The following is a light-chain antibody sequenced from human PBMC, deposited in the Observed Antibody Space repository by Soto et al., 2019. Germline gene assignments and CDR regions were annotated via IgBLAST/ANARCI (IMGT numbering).Light chain of an antibody. CDR1: NSDVGGYNY. J-gene: IGLJ3*02. CDR2: EVT. Sequence: QSALTQPPSASGSPGQSVTISCTGTNSDVGGYNYVSWYQQYPAKAPKLLIYEVTNRPSGVPHRFSGSKSGNTAYLTVSGLQAEDEADYYCFSFAGSAKWVFGGGTKLTVL. CDR3: FSFAGSAKWV. V-gene: IGLV2-8*01.